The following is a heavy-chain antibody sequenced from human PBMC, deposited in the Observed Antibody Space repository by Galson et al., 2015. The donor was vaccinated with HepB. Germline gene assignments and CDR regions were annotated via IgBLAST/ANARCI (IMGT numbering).Heavy chain of an antibody. V-gene: IGHV3-66*02. Sequence: SLRLSCAASGFTVITNYMSWVRQAPGKGLEWVSIIYSGGYRSYAASVKGRFTVSRDNSKNTLYLQLNSPRPEDTAVYYCARGDGSIWYSLWGQGSLVTVPS. D-gene: IGHD6-13*01. CDR2: IYSGGYR. CDR3: ARGDGSIWYSL. J-gene: IGHJ4*02. CDR1: GFTVITNY.